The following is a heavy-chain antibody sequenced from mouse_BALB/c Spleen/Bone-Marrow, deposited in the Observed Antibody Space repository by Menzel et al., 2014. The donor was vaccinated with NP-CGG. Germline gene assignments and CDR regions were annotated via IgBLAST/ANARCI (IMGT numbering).Heavy chain of an antibody. D-gene: IGHD1-2*01. CDR1: GYTFTSYW. V-gene: IGHV1S22*01. Sequence: LKESGSELVRPGASVKLSCKASGYTFTSYWMHWVKQRPGQGLEWIGNIYPGSGSTNYDEKFKSKATLTVDTSSSTAYMQLSSLTPEDSAVYCCTRYYGYYAMDHWGQGTSVTVSS. J-gene: IGHJ4*01. CDR3: TRYYGYYAMDH. CDR2: IYPGSGST.